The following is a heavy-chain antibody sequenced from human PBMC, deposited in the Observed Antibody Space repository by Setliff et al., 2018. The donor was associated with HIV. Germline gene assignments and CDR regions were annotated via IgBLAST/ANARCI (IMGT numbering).Heavy chain of an antibody. CDR1: GGSISSYY. J-gene: IGHJ6*02. V-gene: IGHV4-4*07. CDR2: FYTSGST. Sequence: PSETLSLTCTVSGGSISSYYWSWIRQPAEKGLEWIGRFYTSGSTNYNPPLKSRVTMSVDTSKNQFSLKVRYVTAADTAIYYCAREIWGQVAHVPYGMDVWGQGTTVTVSS. CDR3: AREIWGQVAHVPYGMDV. D-gene: IGHD5-12*01.